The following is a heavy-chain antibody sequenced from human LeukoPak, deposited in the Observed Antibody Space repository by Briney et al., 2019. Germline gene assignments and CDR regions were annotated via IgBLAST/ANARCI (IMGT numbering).Heavy chain of an antibody. J-gene: IGHJ4*02. CDR2: INPNTGDT. V-gene: IGHV1-2*02. CDR3: ASYPRYSSSPPFDY. Sequence: ASVKVSCKASGYTFTGYYMHWVRQAPGQGLEWMGWINPNTGDTHYAQRFQDRVTMTRDTTINTAYMELNRLTSDDTAVYYCASYPRYSSSPPFDYWGQGTLVTVSS. D-gene: IGHD6-19*01. CDR1: GYTFTGYY.